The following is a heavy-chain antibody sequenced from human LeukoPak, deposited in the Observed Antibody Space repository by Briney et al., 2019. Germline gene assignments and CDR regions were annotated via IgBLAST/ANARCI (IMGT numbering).Heavy chain of an antibody. CDR2: ISYDGSNK. J-gene: IGHJ4*02. V-gene: IGHV3-30*18. D-gene: IGHD3-3*01. CDR1: GFTFSNYD. Sequence: QPGTSLRLSCAASGFTFSNYDIHWVRQAPGKGLEWVAVISYDGSNKYYADSVKGRFTISRDNSKNTLYLQMNSLRAEDTAVYYCAKGPDTSGLYSLDFWGQGTLVTVSS. CDR3: AKGPDTSGLYSLDF.